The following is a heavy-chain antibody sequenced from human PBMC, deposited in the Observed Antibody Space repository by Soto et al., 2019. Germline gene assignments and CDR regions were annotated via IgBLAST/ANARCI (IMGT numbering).Heavy chain of an antibody. CDR1: GFTFSSYA. CDR2: ISGSGGIT. D-gene: IGHD3-10*01. Sequence: EVQLLESGGGLVQPGGSLRLSCAASGFTFSSYAMSWVRQAPGKGLEWVSAISGSGGITHYADSVKGRFTISSDNSKNKLYLQMNRLRAEDTAVYYCARPLWFGEVSGFDIWGQGTMVTVSS. V-gene: IGHV3-23*01. CDR3: ARPLWFGEVSGFDI. J-gene: IGHJ3*02.